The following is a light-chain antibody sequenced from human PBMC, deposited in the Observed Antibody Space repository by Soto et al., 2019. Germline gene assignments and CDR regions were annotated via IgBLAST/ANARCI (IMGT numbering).Light chain of an antibody. CDR3: QQYGTPEIT. CDR2: DTS. V-gene: IGKV3-20*01. J-gene: IGKJ5*01. Sequence: EVVLTPSPATLSLSPGGRATLSCRASQSVGNSFVAWYQQKPGQPPRLLIYDTSKRATGIPDRFSGSVSGTDFTLSISRVEPEDFAVFYCQQYGTPEITFGQGTRLEIK. CDR1: QSVGNSF.